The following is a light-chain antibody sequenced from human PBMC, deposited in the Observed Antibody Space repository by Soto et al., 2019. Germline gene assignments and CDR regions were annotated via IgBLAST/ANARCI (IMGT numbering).Light chain of an antibody. V-gene: IGLV2-14*01. CDR2: EVT. CDR3: SSYTSRSTLYV. CDR1: SIDIGGYNY. Sequence: QSVLTQPASVSGSPGQSITVSCTGTSIDIGGYNYVSWYQQHPGKAPKLMVYEVTNRPSGVSDRFSGSKSGNTASLTISGLQADDEGYYYCSSYTSRSTLYVFGTGTKLTVL. J-gene: IGLJ1*01.